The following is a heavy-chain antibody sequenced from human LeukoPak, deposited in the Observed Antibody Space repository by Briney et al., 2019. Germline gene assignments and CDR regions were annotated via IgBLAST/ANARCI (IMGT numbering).Heavy chain of an antibody. CDR1: GFTFSTYS. D-gene: IGHD3-9*01. CDR2: ISSRSTYI. CDR3: ARAYYDILTGYPPHFDY. J-gene: IGHJ4*02. V-gene: IGHV3-21*04. Sequence: GGSLRLSCAASGFTFSTYSMNWVRQAPGKGLEWVSSISSRSTYIYYADSLKGRFTISRDNAKNSLYLQMNSLRAEDTAVYYCARAYYDILTGYPPHFDYWGQGTLVTVSS.